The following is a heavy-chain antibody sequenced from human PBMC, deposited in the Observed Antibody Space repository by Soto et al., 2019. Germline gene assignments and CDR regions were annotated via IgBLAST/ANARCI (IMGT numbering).Heavy chain of an antibody. CDR3: ARGEYDSSGYYRSPFDY. D-gene: IGHD3-22*01. CDR1: GGSFSGYY. Sequence: LETLSLTCAVYGGSFSGYYWSWIRQPPGKGLEWIGEINHSGSTNYNPSLKSRVTISVDTSKNQFSLKLSSVTAADTAVYYCARGEYDSSGYYRSPFDYWGQGTLVTVSS. V-gene: IGHV4-34*01. J-gene: IGHJ4*02. CDR2: INHSGST.